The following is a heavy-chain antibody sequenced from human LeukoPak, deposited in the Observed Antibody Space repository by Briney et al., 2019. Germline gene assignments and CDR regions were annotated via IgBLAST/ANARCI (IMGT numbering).Heavy chain of an antibody. CDR1: GGSISSGSYY. Sequence: SETLSLTCTVSGGSISSGSYYWSWIRQPAGKGPEWIGRIYTSGSTSYNPSLKSRVTISVDTSKNQFSLKLSSVTAADTAVYYCARDKDDILTGSSSPYWFDPWGQGTLVTVSS. J-gene: IGHJ5*02. V-gene: IGHV4-61*02. CDR3: ARDKDDILTGSSSPYWFDP. D-gene: IGHD3-9*01. CDR2: IYTSGST.